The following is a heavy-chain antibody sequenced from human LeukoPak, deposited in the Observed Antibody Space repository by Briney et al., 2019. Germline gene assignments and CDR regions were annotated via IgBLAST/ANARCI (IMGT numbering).Heavy chain of an antibody. CDR2: IYTSGST. CDR1: GGSISSGSYY. J-gene: IGHJ4*02. Sequence: SQTLSLTCTVSGGSISSGSYYWSWIRQPAGKGLEWIGRIYTSGSTNYNPSLKSRVTISVDTSKNQFSLKLSSVTAADTAVYYCARLEDYDFWSGGTYYFDYWGQGTLVTVSS. CDR3: ARLEDYDFWSGGTYYFDY. V-gene: IGHV4-61*02. D-gene: IGHD3-3*01.